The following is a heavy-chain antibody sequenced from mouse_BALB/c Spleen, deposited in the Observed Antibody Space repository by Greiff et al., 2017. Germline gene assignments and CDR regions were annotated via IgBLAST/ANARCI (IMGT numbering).Heavy chain of an antibody. J-gene: IGHJ4*01. CDR2: INPSSGYT. CDR1: GYTFTSYT. CDR3: ARFGNYVTGTYAMDY. V-gene: IGHV1-4*02. Sequence: QVQLKESAAELARPGASVKMSCKASGYTFTSYTMHWVKQRPGQGLEWIGYINPSSGYTEYNQKFKDKTTLTADKSSSTAYMQLSSLTSEDSAVYYCARFGNYVTGTYAMDYWGQGTSVTVSS. D-gene: IGHD2-1*01.